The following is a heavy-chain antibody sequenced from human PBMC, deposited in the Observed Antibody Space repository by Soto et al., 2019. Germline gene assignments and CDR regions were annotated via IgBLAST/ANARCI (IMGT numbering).Heavy chain of an antibody. CDR3: AREGTYSSSEIDY. CDR1: GDSVSSNSAA. CDR2: TYYRSKWYN. J-gene: IGHJ4*02. Sequence: SQTLSLTCDISGDSVSSNSAAWNWIRQSPSRGLEWLGRTYYRSKWYNEYAVSVKSRITINSDTSKNQFSLQLNSVTPEDTAVYYCAREGTYSSSEIDYWGQGTLVTVSS. D-gene: IGHD6-6*01. V-gene: IGHV6-1*01.